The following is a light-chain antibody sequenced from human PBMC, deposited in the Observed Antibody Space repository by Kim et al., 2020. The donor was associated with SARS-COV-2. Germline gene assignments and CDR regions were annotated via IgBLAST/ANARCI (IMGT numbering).Light chain of an antibody. CDR1: QSINSF. J-gene: IGKJ1*01. Sequence: DIQMTQSPSSLSASVGDRVTITCRASQSINSFLNWYQQKPGKAPKLLIYTASSLQSGVPSRFSGSGSGTDFTLTISSLQPEDFATYYCQQCNSTSPTFGQGTKVDIK. CDR3: QQCNSTSPT. V-gene: IGKV1-39*01. CDR2: TAS.